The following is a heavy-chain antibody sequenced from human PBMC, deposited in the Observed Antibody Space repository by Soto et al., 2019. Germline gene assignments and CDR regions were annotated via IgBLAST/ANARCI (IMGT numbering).Heavy chain of an antibody. J-gene: IGHJ5*01. Sequence: SETLSLTCTVSPDSISDYYWSWLRQPAGKGLEWIGRIYFSGSTNYNPSLKGRVTMSIDTYKNQFSLKLTSVTAADTAVYYCARTIGSNNAPTPNWFDPWGQGSLVTDSS. V-gene: IGHV4-4*07. D-gene: IGHD3-10*01. CDR2: IYFSGST. CDR3: ARTIGSNNAPTPNWFDP. CDR1: PDSISDYY.